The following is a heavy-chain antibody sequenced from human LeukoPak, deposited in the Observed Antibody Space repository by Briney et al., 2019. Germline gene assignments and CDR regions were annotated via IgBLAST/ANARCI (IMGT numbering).Heavy chain of an antibody. CDR2: INPNSGGT. J-gene: IGHJ6*02. V-gene: IGHV1-2*02. D-gene: IGHD6-13*01. Sequence: ASVKVSCKASGYTFTGYYMHWVRQAPGQGREWMGWINPNSGGTNYAQEFQGRVTMTRDTSISTAYMELSRLRSDDTAVYYCARGGSAAGNIYYYYGMDVWGQGTTVTVSS. CDR1: GYTFTGYY. CDR3: ARGGSAAGNIYYYYGMDV.